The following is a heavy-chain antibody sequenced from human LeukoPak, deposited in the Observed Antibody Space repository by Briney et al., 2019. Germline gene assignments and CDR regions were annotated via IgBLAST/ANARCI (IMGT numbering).Heavy chain of an antibody. D-gene: IGHD2-15*01. CDR3: ARSGCSGGSCYGVFDY. J-gene: IGHJ4*02. Sequence: GGSLRLSCAASGXTFSSYTMNWVRQAPGKGREWVSSISGSSIYIYYADSAKGRFTISRDNAKNSLYLRMNSLRAEDTAVYYCARSGCSGGSCYGVFDYWGQGTLVTVSS. CDR2: ISGSSIYI. V-gene: IGHV3-21*01. CDR1: GXTFSSYT.